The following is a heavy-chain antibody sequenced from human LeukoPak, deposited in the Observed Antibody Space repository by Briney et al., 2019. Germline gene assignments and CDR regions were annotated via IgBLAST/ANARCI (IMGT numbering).Heavy chain of an antibody. CDR2: IHPSGGST. J-gene: IGHJ2*01. CDR1: GYTFTFYY. CDR3: ARSSTVTVARWHFDL. D-gene: IGHD4-17*01. Sequence: ASVKVSCKASGYTFTFYYIHWVRRAPGLGLEWMGKIHPSGGSTSYPQRFQGRVTMTRDTSTSTVYMELSSLESEDTAVYFCARSSTVTVARWHFDLWGRGTLVTVSS. V-gene: IGHV1-46*01.